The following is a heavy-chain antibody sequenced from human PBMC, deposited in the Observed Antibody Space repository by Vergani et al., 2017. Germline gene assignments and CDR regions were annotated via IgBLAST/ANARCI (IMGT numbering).Heavy chain of an antibody. V-gene: IGHV3-11*04. CDR3: AKNPXRSTTRHYYAMEV. Sequence: LAESGGGSVKPGGSLILSCAASGFKFSDHYMSWIRQAPGKGLEWVSHISPGASTVSYTDSVTGRFTVSRDNDNPSLTLDMTTLRVEDTAVYYCAKNPXRSTTRHYYAMEVWGQGSTVTVSS. J-gene: IGHJ6*02. CDR1: GFKFSDHY. CDR2: ISPGASTV. D-gene: IGHD1-1*01.